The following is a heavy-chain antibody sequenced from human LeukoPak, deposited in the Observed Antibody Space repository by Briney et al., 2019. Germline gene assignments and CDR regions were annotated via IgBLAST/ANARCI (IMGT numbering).Heavy chain of an antibody. V-gene: IGHV4-59*08. D-gene: IGHD1-14*01. J-gene: IGHJ3*02. CDR1: GASMTDYY. CDR3: ARQPGGTAAFDI. CDR2: SHYSGET. Sequence: SETLSLTCTVSGASMTDYYWSWIQQPPGKGLEWIAYSHYSGETKYNPSLKSRITISVDTSKNQFSLKLSSVTAADTAVYFCARQPGGTAAFDIWGQGTTVTVSA.